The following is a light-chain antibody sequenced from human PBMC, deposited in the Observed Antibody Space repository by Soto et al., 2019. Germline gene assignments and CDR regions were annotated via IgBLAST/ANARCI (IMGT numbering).Light chain of an antibody. CDR3: QQSYSTHPGT. V-gene: IGKV1-39*01. CDR1: QSIVTY. CDR2: AAS. Sequence: DIQMTQSPYSLSASVGDRVTITCRASQSIVTYLNWYLQKPGKAPQLLIYAASNVQSGVPSRFIGSRAGTDLSLTISSRQPADVATYYCQQSYSTHPGTFGQGTKVEIK. J-gene: IGKJ1*01.